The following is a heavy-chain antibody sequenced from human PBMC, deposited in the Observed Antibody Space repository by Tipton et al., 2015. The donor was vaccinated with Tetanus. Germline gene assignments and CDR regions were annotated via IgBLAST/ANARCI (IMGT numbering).Heavy chain of an antibody. J-gene: IGHJ4*02. CDR3: ARDANWAFDH. D-gene: IGHD7-27*01. V-gene: IGHV3-7*01. CDR1: GFTFSNYY. Sequence: SLRLSCAASGFTFSNYYMSRVRQAPGKGLEWVANINEDGSEKYYVDSVKGRFTISRDNAKNSLYLQMNSLRAGDMAVYYCARDANWAFDHWGRGALVTVSS. CDR2: INEDGSEK.